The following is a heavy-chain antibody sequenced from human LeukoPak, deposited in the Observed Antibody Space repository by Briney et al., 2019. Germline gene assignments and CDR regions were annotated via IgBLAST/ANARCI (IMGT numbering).Heavy chain of an antibody. J-gene: IGHJ4*02. Sequence: PGGSLRPSCAASGFTFSSYAMSWVRQAPGKGLEWVSAISGSGGSTYYADSVKGRFTISRDNAKNSLYLQMNSLRAEDTAVYYCARKAASGSYGYFDYWGQGTLVTVSS. CDR3: ARKAASGSYGYFDY. CDR2: ISGSGGST. CDR1: GFTFSSYA. D-gene: IGHD1-26*01. V-gene: IGHV3-23*01.